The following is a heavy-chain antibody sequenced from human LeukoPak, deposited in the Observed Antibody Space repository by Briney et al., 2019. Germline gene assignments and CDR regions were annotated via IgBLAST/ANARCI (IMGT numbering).Heavy chain of an antibody. J-gene: IGHJ4*02. CDR2: IYHSGNT. CDR3: AATGYDYVWGSYRQGAFDY. V-gene: IGHV4-38-2*01. D-gene: IGHD3-16*02. Sequence: PSETLSLTCAVSGYSISSGYYWGWIRQPPGKGLEWIGSIYHSGNTYYNPSIKSRVTISVDTSKSQFSLKLSSVSAADPALYYCAATGYDYVWGSYRQGAFDYWGQGTLVTVSS. CDR1: GYSISSGYY.